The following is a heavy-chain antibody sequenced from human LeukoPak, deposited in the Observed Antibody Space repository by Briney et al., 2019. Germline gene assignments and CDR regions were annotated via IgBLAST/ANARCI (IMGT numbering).Heavy chain of an antibody. CDR3: AKGVVPAASTYHYYYYGMDV. J-gene: IGHJ6*04. V-gene: IGHV3-23*01. CDR1: GFTFSSYA. D-gene: IGHD2-2*01. Sequence: GGSLRLSCAASGFTFSSYAMSWVRQAPGKGLEWVSAISGSGGSTYYADSVKGRFTISRDNSKNTLYLQMNSLRAEDTAVYYCAKGVVPAASTYHYYYYGMDVWGKGTTVTVSS. CDR2: ISGSGGST.